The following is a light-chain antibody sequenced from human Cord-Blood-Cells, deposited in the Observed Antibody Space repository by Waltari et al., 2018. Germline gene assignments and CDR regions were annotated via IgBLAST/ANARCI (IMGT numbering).Light chain of an antibody. V-gene: IGKV3-15*01. CDR3: QQYNNWTWT. Sequence: EIVMTQSPATLSVSPGERGTLSCRASQSVSSNLAWYQQKPGQAPRLLIYGASTRATGIPARFSGSGSGTEFTLTISSLQSEDFAVYYCQQYNNWTWTFGQGTKVEIK. CDR2: GAS. CDR1: QSVSSN. J-gene: IGKJ1*01.